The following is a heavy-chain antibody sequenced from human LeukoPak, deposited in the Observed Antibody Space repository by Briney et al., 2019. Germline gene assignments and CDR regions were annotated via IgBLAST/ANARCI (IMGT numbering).Heavy chain of an antibody. D-gene: IGHD3-22*01. CDR3: TREGYSSGRAGAFNI. CDR1: GFTISNYV. Sequence: AGGSLRLSCSASGFTISNYVIHWVRQAPGKRLEWLALMSHDGNNKVYADSVKGRCTISRDDSEATVFLQMTSLRTEDTAIFYCTREGYSSGRAGAFNIWGQGTMVTVSS. V-gene: IGHV3-30-3*01. CDR2: MSHDGNNK. J-gene: IGHJ3*02.